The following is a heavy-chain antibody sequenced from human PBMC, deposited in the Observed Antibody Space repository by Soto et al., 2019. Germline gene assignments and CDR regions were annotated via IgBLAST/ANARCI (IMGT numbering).Heavy chain of an antibody. CDR2: IYSTGTT. CDR1: GFTVDNNY. CDR3: AKDGRGSGSHYNSFGY. Sequence: EVQLVESGGGLIQPGGSLKLSCAASGFTVDNNYMSWVRQAPGKGLEWVSLIYSTGTTKYADSVKGRFTVSRDNAKNTLYLQMHSLRAEDTAVYYFAKDGRGSGSHYNSFGYWGQGTLVTVSS. V-gene: IGHV3-53*01. J-gene: IGHJ4*02. D-gene: IGHD3-10*01.